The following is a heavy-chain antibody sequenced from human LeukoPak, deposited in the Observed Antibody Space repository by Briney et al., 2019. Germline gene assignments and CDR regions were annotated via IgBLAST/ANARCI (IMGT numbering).Heavy chain of an antibody. CDR3: AKNITS. V-gene: IGHV3-23*01. J-gene: IGHJ4*02. CDR1: GFTFSNYA. D-gene: IGHD1-14*01. Sequence: PGGSPRLSCAASGFTFSNYAMSWVRQAPGKGLEWVSGISQSGDIKNHADSVKGRFTISRDNSKNTLYLQMNSLRVEDTAIYYCAKNITSWGQGILVTVSS. CDR2: ISQSGDIK.